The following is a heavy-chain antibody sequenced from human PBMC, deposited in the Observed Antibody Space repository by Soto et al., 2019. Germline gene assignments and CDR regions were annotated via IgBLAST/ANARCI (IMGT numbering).Heavy chain of an antibody. CDR3: AKDGYGYFDY. V-gene: IGHV4-61*01. Sequence: SESLSLTCNVSGGSISSGHYFWSWIRQHPGKGLEWIGYIYYSGSTNYNPSLKSRVTISVDTSKNQFSLKLSSVTAADTAVYYCAKDGYGYFDYWGQGTLVTVSS. D-gene: IGHD3-22*01. CDR1: GGSISSGHYF. CDR2: IYYSGST. J-gene: IGHJ4*02.